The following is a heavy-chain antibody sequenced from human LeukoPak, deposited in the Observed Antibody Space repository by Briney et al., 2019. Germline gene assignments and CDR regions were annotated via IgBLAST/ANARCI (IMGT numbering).Heavy chain of an antibody. Sequence: SETLSLTCAVYGGSFSGYYWSWIRQPPGKGLEWIGEINHSGSTNYNPSLKSRVTISVDTSKNQFSLKLSSVTAADTAVYYCARDLGIAVAGTRSDYWGQGTLVTVSS. CDR3: ARDLGIAVAGTRSDY. V-gene: IGHV4-34*01. J-gene: IGHJ4*02. CDR2: INHSGST. D-gene: IGHD6-19*01. CDR1: GGSFSGYY.